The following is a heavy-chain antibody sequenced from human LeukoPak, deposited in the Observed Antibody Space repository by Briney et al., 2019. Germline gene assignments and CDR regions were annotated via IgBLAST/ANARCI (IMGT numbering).Heavy chain of an antibody. V-gene: IGHV4-59*08. CDR2: IYYSGST. J-gene: IGHJ5*02. Sequence: SETLSLTCTVSGGSISSYYWSWIRQPPGKGLEWIGYIYYSGSTNYNPSLRSRVTISVDTSKNQFSLKLSFVTAGDTAVYYCARPQGYCSGGSCYYWFDPWGQGTLVTVSS. CDR1: GGSISSYY. D-gene: IGHD2-15*01. CDR3: ARPQGYCSGGSCYYWFDP.